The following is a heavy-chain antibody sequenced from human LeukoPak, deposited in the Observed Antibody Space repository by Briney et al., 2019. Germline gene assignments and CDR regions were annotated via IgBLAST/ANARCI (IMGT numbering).Heavy chain of an antibody. V-gene: IGHV3-48*03. D-gene: IGHD5-24*01. CDR3: TRDRIATILPFSH. CDR1: GFIFSSYE. J-gene: IGHJ4*02. CDR2: ISVSGGTK. Sequence: GGSLRLSCAASGFIFSSYEMNWVRQAPGKGLEWVSYISVSGGTKYYADSVRGRFTISRDNAKNSVYLQMNSLRAEDTAVYYCTRDRIATILPFSHWGQGTLVTVSS.